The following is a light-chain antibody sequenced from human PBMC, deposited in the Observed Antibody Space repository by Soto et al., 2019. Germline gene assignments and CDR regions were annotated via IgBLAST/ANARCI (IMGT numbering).Light chain of an antibody. CDR1: QSVSSN. J-gene: IGKJ1*01. V-gene: IGKV3-15*01. CDR2: GAP. Sequence: EIVMTQSRATLAVSAGERATLSCRASQSVSSNLAWYQQKPGHAPRLLIYGAPTRAPGIPASFSGSRSRTEFALTISTLQSEDFAAYYRQPHNNRPPTWPFGQGTKVDIK. CDR3: QPHNNRPPTWP.